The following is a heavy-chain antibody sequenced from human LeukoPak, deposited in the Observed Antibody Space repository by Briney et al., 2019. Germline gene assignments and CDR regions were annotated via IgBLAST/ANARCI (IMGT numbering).Heavy chain of an antibody. CDR2: IYYSGST. D-gene: IGHD3-10*01. J-gene: IGHJ4*02. V-gene: IGHV4-39*07. CDR3: ARGIHYYGSGSYSYYFDY. CDR1: GGSISSSSYY. Sequence: PSETLSLTCTVSGGSISSSSYYWGWIRQPPGKGLEWIGSIYYSGSTYYNPSLKSRVTISVDTSKNQFSLKLSSVTAADTAVYYCARGIHYYGSGSYSYYFDYWGQGTLVTVSS.